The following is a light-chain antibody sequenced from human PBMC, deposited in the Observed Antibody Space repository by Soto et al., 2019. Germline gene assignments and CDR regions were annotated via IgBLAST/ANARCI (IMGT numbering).Light chain of an antibody. V-gene: IGLV2-14*01. CDR1: SSDVRGYNY. J-gene: IGLJ1*01. CDR3: SSYTSSSTPHYV. Sequence: QSALTQPASVSGSPGQSITISCTGTSSDVRGYNYVSWYQQHPGKAPKLMIYEVSNRPSGVSNRFSGSKSGNTASLTISGLQAEDEADYYCSSYTSSSTPHYVFGTGTKVTVL. CDR2: EVS.